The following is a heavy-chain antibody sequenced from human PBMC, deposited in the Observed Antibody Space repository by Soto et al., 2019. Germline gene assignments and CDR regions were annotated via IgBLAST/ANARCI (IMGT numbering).Heavy chain of an antibody. CDR1: GYTFNSHG. CDR2: ISVYDGQT. J-gene: IGHJ3*01. Sequence: RASVKVSCKASGYTFNSHGISWVRQAPGQRLEWMGWISVYDGQTNYAQNFQGRVTMTTDTFTSTAYMELTGLTSGDTAVYYCARPDYYNTGSGAFDLWGQGTMVTVSS. CDR3: ARPDYYNTGSGAFDL. V-gene: IGHV1-18*01. D-gene: IGHD3-22*01.